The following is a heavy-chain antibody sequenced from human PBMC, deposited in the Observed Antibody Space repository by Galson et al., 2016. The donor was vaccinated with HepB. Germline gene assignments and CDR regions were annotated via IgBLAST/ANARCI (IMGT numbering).Heavy chain of an antibody. Sequence: TLSLTCTVSGGSISSGDYYWSWIRQSPGKGLEWIGYIYYSGSTYYNPSLKSRVSISVDTFKNQFSLNLSSVTAADTAVYYCSRDKGWGSGHGALDIWGQGTMVIVSS. V-gene: IGHV4-30-4*01. CDR2: IYYSGST. D-gene: IGHD5-12*01. CDR3: SRDKGWGSGHGALDI. CDR1: GGSISSGDYY. J-gene: IGHJ3*02.